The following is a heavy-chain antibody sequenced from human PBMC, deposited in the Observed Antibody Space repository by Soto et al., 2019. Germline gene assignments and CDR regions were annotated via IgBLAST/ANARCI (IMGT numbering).Heavy chain of an antibody. CDR2: ISSSGSTI. CDR3: ARDLSIFGVVSYYYYGMDV. CDR1: GFTFSSYE. J-gene: IGHJ6*02. V-gene: IGHV3-48*03. D-gene: IGHD3-3*01. Sequence: GGSLRLSCTASGFTFSSYEMNWVRQAPGKGLEWVSYISSSGSTIYYADSVKGRFTISRDNAKNSLYLQMNSLRAEDTAVYYCARDLSIFGVVSYYYYGMDVWGQGTTVTVSS.